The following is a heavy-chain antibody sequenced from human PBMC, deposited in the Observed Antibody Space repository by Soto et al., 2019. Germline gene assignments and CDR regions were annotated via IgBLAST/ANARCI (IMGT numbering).Heavy chain of an antibody. CDR3: ARQVPAAIRLGWFDP. CDR1: GGSISRSTYY. V-gene: IGHV4-39*01. CDR2: IYYSGGT. D-gene: IGHD2-2*02. J-gene: IGHJ5*02. Sequence: SETLSLTCTVSGGSISRSTYYWGWIRQPPGKGLEWIGRIYYSGGTYYRPSLKSRVTISVDTSKNRFSLKLSSVTAADTAVYYCARQVPAAIRLGWFDPWGQGTLVTVSS.